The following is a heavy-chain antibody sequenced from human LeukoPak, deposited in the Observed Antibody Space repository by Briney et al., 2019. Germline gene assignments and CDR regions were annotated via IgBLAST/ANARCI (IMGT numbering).Heavy chain of an antibody. CDR2: IYYSGST. CDR1: GASISSYY. J-gene: IGHJ4*02. Sequence: SETLSLTCTVSGASISSYYWSWIRQPPGKGLEWIGYIYYSGSTNYNPSLKSRVTISVDTSKNQFSLKLSSVTAADTAVYYCARGGRHSSSFDYRGQGTLVTVSS. CDR3: ARGGRHSSSFDY. V-gene: IGHV4-59*01. D-gene: IGHD6-6*01.